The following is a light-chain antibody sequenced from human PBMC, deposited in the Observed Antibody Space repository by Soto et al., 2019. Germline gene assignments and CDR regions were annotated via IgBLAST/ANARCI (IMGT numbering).Light chain of an antibody. CDR2: AAT. CDR1: QCISTY. CDR3: QQSYTTLMWT. J-gene: IGKJ1*01. V-gene: IGKV1-39*01. Sequence: DIQMTQSPSSLSASVGDRVTITCRASQCISTYLNWYQQKPGKAPRLMIFAATRLQRGVPSRFTGSGSGTDFTLTINSLQPEDFASYYCQQSYTTLMWTFGQGTKV.